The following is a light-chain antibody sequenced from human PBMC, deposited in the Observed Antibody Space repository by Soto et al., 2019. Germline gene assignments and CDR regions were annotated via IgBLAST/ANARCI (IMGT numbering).Light chain of an antibody. J-gene: IGKJ1*01. CDR2: SAS. CDR3: QHYGTSPST. V-gene: IGKV3-20*01. Sequence: EIVLTQSPGTLSLSPGGRATLSCRASQSISGALAWYQQKPGQAPRLLIYSASTRATGIPDRFSGSGSGTDFTLTISRLEPEDFAVYYCQHYGTSPSTFGRGTKVDI. CDR1: QSISGA.